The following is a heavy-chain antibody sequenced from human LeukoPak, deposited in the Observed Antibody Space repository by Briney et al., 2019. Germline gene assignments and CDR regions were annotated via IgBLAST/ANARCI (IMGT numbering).Heavy chain of an antibody. D-gene: IGHD3-3*01. Sequence: SETLSLTCTVSGGSISSSSYYWGWIRQPPGKGLEWIGSIYYSGSTYYNPSLKSQITISVDTSKNQFSLKLYSVTAADTAVYYCARLHYDFWSGNYYHNWIDPWGQGTLVTVSS. CDR1: GGSISSSSYY. CDR2: IYYSGST. CDR3: ARLHYDFWSGNYYHNWIDP. J-gene: IGHJ5*02. V-gene: IGHV4-39*07.